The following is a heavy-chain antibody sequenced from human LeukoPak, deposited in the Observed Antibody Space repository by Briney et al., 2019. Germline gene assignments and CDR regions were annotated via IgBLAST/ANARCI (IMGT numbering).Heavy chain of an antibody. CDR3: ARDPRPRGFGEHFHFDF. Sequence: GASVKVSCKASGYTFTSYSINWVRQAPGQGLEWMGWISDYNGHTNFAQKFQGRVTMTMDTSTSTSYMELRSLRSDDTAVYYCARDPRPRGFGEHFHFDFWGQGTLVTVSS. J-gene: IGHJ4*02. V-gene: IGHV1-18*01. CDR1: GYTFTSYS. CDR2: ISDYNGHT. D-gene: IGHD3-10*01.